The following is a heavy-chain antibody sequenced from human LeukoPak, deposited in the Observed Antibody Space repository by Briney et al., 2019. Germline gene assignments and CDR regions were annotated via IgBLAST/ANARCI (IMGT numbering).Heavy chain of an antibody. CDR1: GFSFCSYG. Sequence: GGSLRLSCAASGFSFCSYGMHCVRQAPGKGLEWVAVISSEGSEKFYGDSVKGRFTISRDNSENTLNLQMNSLRLEDTAVYYCAKDKGREGDSRGHGTLVTVSS. CDR2: ISSEGSEK. V-gene: IGHV3-30*18. J-gene: IGHJ5*01. CDR3: AKDKGREGDS.